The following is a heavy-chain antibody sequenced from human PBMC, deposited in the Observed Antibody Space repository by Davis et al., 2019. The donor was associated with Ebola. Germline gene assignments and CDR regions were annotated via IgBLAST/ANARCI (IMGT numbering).Heavy chain of an antibody. D-gene: IGHD5-24*01. V-gene: IGHV4-61*01. CDR3: VRGSDAYKTGY. CDR2: ISNGGRT. Sequence: MPSETLSLTCTVSGGSASSGSDYWSWIRQSPGKGLEWIAFISNGGRTIYNPSLRGRVTISIDTSKNQFSLEVRSVTAADTAFYYCVRGSDAYKTGYWGQGTLVTVSS. J-gene: IGHJ4*02. CDR1: GGSASSGSDY.